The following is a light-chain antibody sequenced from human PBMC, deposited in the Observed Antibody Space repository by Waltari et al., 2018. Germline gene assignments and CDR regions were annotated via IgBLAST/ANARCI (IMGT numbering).Light chain of an antibody. Sequence: EIVLTQSPVTLSLSPGERATLSCRASQSLRSSSAWYQRKPGQAPRLLIYDTSNRATGIPPRFSGSGSGTDFTLTISSLEPEDFAVYYCQQRGTFGQGTKVEIK. CDR2: DTS. J-gene: IGKJ1*01. V-gene: IGKV3-11*01. CDR1: QSLRSS. CDR3: QQRGT.